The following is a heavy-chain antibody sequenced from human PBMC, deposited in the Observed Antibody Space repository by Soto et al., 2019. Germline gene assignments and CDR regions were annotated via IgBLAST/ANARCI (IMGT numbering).Heavy chain of an antibody. CDR3: ARYVSRGSYFLGYYYYGMDV. D-gene: IGHD1-26*01. CDR1: GYTFTSYG. V-gene: IGHV1-18*01. CDR2: ISAYNGNT. Sequence: SVKVSCKASGYTFTSYGISWVRQAPGQGLEWMGWISAYNGNTNYAQKLQGRVTMTTDTSTSTAYMELRSLRSDDTAVYYCARYVSRGSYFLGYYYYGMDVWGQGTTVTVSS. J-gene: IGHJ6*02.